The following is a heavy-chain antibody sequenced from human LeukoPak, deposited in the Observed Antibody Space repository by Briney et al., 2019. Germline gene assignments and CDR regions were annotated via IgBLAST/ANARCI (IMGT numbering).Heavy chain of an antibody. Sequence: GASVKVSCKASGYTFTSYGFSWVRQAPGQGLEWVGWISAYNGHTKYSQRLQGRVTMTTDTSTNTAYIELRSLRSDDTAVYYCTRDHQAYYYMDVWGKGTTVTVSS. J-gene: IGHJ6*03. CDR2: ISAYNGHT. CDR1: GYTFTSYG. D-gene: IGHD2-2*01. V-gene: IGHV1-18*01. CDR3: TRDHQAYYYMDV.